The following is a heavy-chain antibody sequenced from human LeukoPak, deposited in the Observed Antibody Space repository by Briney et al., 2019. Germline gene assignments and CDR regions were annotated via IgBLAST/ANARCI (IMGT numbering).Heavy chain of an antibody. Sequence: GGSLRLSCAASGFTVSSNYMSWVRQAPGKGLEWVSVIYSGGSTYYADSVKGRFTISRDNSKNTLYLQVNSLRVEDTAVYYCARGLMDIATATRVFAFDFWGQGTMVTVSS. D-gene: IGHD6-13*01. V-gene: IGHV3-66*01. CDR2: IYSGGST. CDR3: ARGLMDIATATRVFAFDF. CDR1: GFTVSSNY. J-gene: IGHJ3*01.